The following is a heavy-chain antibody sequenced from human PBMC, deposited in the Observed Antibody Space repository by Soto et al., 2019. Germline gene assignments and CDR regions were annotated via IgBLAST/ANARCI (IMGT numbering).Heavy chain of an antibody. Sequence: QITLKESGPTLVKPTQTLTLTCTFSGFSLSTSGVGVGWIRQPPGKALEWLALIYWADDKRYSTSLNSRLTIPKDTSKIPVVLTVTNMDPVDTSTYYCAHTGLGYHHFEYWGQGTLVTVSS. CDR2: IYWADDK. V-gene: IGHV2-5*02. D-gene: IGHD4-17*01. J-gene: IGHJ4*02. CDR1: GFSLSTSGVG. CDR3: AHTGLGYHHFEY.